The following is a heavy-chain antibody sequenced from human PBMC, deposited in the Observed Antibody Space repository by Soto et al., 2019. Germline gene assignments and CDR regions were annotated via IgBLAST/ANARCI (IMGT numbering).Heavy chain of an antibody. J-gene: IGHJ5*02. CDR2: FDPEDGET. V-gene: IGHV1-24*01. CDR1: GYTLTELS. D-gene: IGHD1-1*01. CDR3: ATIQLERRGWFDP. Sequence: ASVKVSCKVSGYTLTELSMHWVRQAPGKGLEWMGGFDPEDGETIYAQKFQGRVTMAEDTSTDTAYMELSSLRSEDTAVYYCATIQLERRGWFDPWGQGTLVTVSS.